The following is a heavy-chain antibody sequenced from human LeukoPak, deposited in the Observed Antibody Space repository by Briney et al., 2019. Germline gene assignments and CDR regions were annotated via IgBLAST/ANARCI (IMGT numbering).Heavy chain of an antibody. Sequence: GGSLRLSCAASGFTFSSSWMHWVRQAPGKGLVWVSRISSDGSTTTYADSVKGRFTISRDNAKNTLYLQMNSLRADDTAVYYCARAVGGSSDYWGQGTLVTVSS. CDR3: ARAVGGSSDY. CDR2: ISSDGSTT. CDR1: GFTFSSSW. J-gene: IGHJ4*02. V-gene: IGHV3-74*01. D-gene: IGHD1-26*01.